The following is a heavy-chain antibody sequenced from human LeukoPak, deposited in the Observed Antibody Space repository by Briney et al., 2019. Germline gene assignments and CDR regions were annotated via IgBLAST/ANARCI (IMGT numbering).Heavy chain of an antibody. Sequence: PGGSLRLSCAASGFTFSSYAMSWVRQAPGKGLEWVSAISGSGGSTYYADSVKGRFTISRDNSKNTLYLQMNSLRAEDTAVYYCAKPPATYQLLSGPDAFDIWGQGTMVTVFS. CDR3: AKPPATYQLLSGPDAFDI. J-gene: IGHJ3*02. CDR2: ISGSGGST. CDR1: GFTFSSYA. V-gene: IGHV3-23*01. D-gene: IGHD2-2*01.